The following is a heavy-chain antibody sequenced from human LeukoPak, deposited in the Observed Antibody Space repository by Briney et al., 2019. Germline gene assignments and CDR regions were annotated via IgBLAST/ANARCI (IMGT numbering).Heavy chain of an antibody. CDR3: TRDSDYDILTGYSPFDY. CDR1: GFTFDDYG. Sequence: GGSLRLSCAASGFTFDDYGMSWVRQDPGKGLEWVSGINWNGGSTGYADSVKGRFTISRDNAKNSLYLQMNSLRAEDTALYYCTRDSDYDILTGYSPFDYCGQGNLVTVSS. V-gene: IGHV3-20*04. J-gene: IGHJ4*02. CDR2: INWNGGST. D-gene: IGHD3-9*01.